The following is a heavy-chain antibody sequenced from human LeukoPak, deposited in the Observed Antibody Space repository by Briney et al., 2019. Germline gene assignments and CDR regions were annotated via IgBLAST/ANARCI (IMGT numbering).Heavy chain of an antibody. D-gene: IGHD4-17*01. CDR3: ARALNDYGDYMVRWLDP. CDR1: GGSISSYY. V-gene: IGHV4-59*01. CDR2: IYYSGST. Sequence: KPSETLSLTCTVSGGSISSYYWSWIRQPPGKGLEWIGYIYYSGSTNYNPSLKSRVTISVDTSKNQFSLKLSSVTAADTAVYYCARALNDYGDYMVRWLDPWGQGTLVTVSS. J-gene: IGHJ5*02.